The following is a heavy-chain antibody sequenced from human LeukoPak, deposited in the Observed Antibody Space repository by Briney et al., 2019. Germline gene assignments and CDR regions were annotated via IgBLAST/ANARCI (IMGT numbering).Heavy chain of an antibody. CDR1: GGSISSSSYY. Sequence: SETLSLTCTVSGGSISSSSYYWGWIRQPPGKGLEWIGSIYYSGSTYYNPSLKSRVTISVDTSKNQFSLKLSSVTAADTAVYYCARVRSPYYYGSGSHGSSYYFDYWGQGTLVTVSS. CDR3: ARVRSPYYYGSGSHGSSYYFDY. CDR2: IYYSGST. D-gene: IGHD3-10*01. V-gene: IGHV4-39*07. J-gene: IGHJ4*02.